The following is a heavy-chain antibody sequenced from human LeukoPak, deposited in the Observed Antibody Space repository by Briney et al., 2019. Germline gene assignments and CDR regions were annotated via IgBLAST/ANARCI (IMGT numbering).Heavy chain of an antibody. V-gene: IGHV3-30*02. D-gene: IGHD2-15*01. CDR3: AKDHHRYCSGGSCSNFDY. Sequence: PGGSLRLSCAASGFTFSSYGMHWVRQAPGKGLEWVAFIRYDGSNKYYAVSVKGRFTISRDNSKNTLYLQMNSLRAEDTAVYYCAKDHHRYCSGGSCSNFDYWGQGTLVTVSS. CDR2: IRYDGSNK. CDR1: GFTFSSYG. J-gene: IGHJ4*02.